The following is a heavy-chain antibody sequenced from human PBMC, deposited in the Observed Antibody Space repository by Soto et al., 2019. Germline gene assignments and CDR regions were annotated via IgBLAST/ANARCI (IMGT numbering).Heavy chain of an antibody. D-gene: IGHD3-10*01. CDR1: GDSVSNTDYY. CDR3: VRHGSYGSGSFSFNP. V-gene: IGHV4-39*01. J-gene: IGHJ5*02. Sequence: PSETLSLTCSVSGDSVSNTDYYWGWIRQAPGKGLEWNGSVYYSGSAYYSPSLRSRLNISVDTSKNINSLNLTSVTAADTVLYYCVRHGSYGSGSFSFNPWGQGILVTVSS. CDR2: VYYSGSA.